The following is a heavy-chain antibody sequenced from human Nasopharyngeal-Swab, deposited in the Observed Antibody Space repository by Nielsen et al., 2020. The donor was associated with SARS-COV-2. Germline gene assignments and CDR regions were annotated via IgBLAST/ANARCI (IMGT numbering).Heavy chain of an antibody. J-gene: IGHJ6*02. V-gene: IGHV5-51*01. D-gene: IGHD2-2*01. Sequence: KVSCKGSGYSFTRYGSGWERQMPGKSLEWMGIIYPGNSDTRYSPSFQGQVTISADKSISTAYLQWSSLKASDTAMYYCARSMPSRYYYYGMDVWGQGTTVTVSS. CDR3: ARSMPSRYYYYGMDV. CDR2: IYPGNSDT. CDR1: GYSFTRYG.